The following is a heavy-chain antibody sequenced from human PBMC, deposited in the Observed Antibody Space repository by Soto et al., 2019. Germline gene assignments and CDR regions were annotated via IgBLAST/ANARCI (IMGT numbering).Heavy chain of an antibody. V-gene: IGHV3-53*01. CDR1: GFSVSSDY. D-gene: IGHD5-12*01. Sequence: EVQLVESGGGLIQPGESLRLSCVASGFSVSSDYMHWVRQAPGKGLEWVSVLHGDGTTYYADSVKGRFTISRDNSKNMLYLQMNSLRAEDTALYYCAKSRHIVAYFEYWGKGALVTVSS. CDR2: LHGDGTT. J-gene: IGHJ4*02. CDR3: AKSRHIVAYFEY.